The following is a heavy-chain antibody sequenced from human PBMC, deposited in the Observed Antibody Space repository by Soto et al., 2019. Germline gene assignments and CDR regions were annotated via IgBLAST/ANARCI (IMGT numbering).Heavy chain of an antibody. CDR2: IIPIFGTA. D-gene: IGHD4-17*01. J-gene: IGHJ6*02. V-gene: IGHV1-69*13. CDR1: ADIFSSYA. Sequence: SVKVSCKASADIFSSYAISWVRQAPGQGLEWMGGIIPIFGTANYAQKFQGRVTITADESTSTAYMELSSLRSEDTAVYYCAIDYGGNSEDNYYYYGMDVWGQGTTVTVSS. CDR3: AIDYGGNSEDNYYYYGMDV.